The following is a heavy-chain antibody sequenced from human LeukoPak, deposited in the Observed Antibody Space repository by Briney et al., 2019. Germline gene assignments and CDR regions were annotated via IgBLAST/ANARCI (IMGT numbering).Heavy chain of an antibody. CDR2: INPIGGRT. CDR1: RYTFTRYY. Sequence: ASVKDSCKASRYTFTRYYMHWVRQAPGGGREWVGIINPIGGRTSYAQKFQGGVSMTRDTSTSTVYMELSSLRSEDTPVYYCAVIVVVNEPDYFDYWGQGHLVTVST. D-gene: IGHD3-22*01. J-gene: IGHJ4*02. CDR3: AVIVVVNEPDYFDY. V-gene: IGHV1-46*01.